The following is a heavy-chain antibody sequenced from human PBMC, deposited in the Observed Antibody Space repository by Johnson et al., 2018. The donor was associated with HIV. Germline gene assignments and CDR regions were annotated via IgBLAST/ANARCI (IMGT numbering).Heavy chain of an antibody. CDR3: ARVSLAYSYGYDAFDI. CDR2: IYSGGST. D-gene: IGHD5-18*01. CDR1: GFTVSSNY. V-gene: IGHV3-66*03. Sequence: VLLVESGGGLIQPGGYLRLSCAASGFTVSSNYMSWVRQAPGKGLERVSVIYSGGSTYYADTVTGRFTISRDNSKNTLYLQMNSLRTEDTAVYYCARVSLAYSYGYDAFDIWGQGTMVTVSS. J-gene: IGHJ3*02.